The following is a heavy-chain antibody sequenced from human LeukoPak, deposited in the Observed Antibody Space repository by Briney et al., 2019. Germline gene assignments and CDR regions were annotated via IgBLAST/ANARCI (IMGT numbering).Heavy chain of an antibody. CDR3: ASRDGLPEA. Sequence: GASVKVSCKASGYTFTSYYMHWVRQAPGQGLEWMGIINPSGGSTSYAQKFQGRVTMSIDTSKNEFSLRLTSVTAADTAVYYCASRDGLPEAWGQGTLVTVSS. J-gene: IGHJ4*02. V-gene: IGHV1-46*01. CDR2: INPSGGST. CDR1: GYTFTSYY. D-gene: IGHD5-24*01.